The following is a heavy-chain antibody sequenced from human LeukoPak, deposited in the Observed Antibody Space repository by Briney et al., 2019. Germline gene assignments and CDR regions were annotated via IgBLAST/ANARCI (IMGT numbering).Heavy chain of an antibody. CDR3: ARDLATTDN. D-gene: IGHD1/OR15-1a*01. CDR2: INWSGVRT. V-gene: IGHV3-20*04. Sequence: PGVSLRLSCAASGFTFDDYGMSWVRQAPGKGLEWVSGINWSGVRTGYADSLKGRFTISRDNAKNTLYLQMNSLRAEDTALYYCARDLATTDNWGQGTLVTVSS. CDR1: GFTFDDYG. J-gene: IGHJ4*02.